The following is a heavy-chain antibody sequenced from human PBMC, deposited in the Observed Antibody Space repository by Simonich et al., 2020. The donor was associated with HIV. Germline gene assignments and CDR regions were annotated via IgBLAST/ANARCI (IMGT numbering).Heavy chain of an antibody. CDR2: VDPEDSET. Sequence: EVQLVQSGAEVKKPGAAVTISCHFSGYTFTDYYIHWVQQAPGKGLEWMGLVDPEDSETDYTERFQGRVTITADTSTDTADMELNSLTSEDTAVYYCALDQINSPALHWGQGSLVTVSS. D-gene: IGHD1-20*01. CDR3: ALDQINSPALH. J-gene: IGHJ1*01. V-gene: IGHV1-69-2*01. CDR1: GYTFTDYY.